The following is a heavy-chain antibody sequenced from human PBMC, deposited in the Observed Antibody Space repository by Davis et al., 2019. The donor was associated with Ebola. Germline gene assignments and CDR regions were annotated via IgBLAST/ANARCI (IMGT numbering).Heavy chain of an antibody. Sequence: SETLSLTCAVSGVSLGGGGYFRSWHRQPPAKGPSLFRIIYSTGSTYYNPSLKRRVTISVDTSKNQFSLKLSSVTAADTAGYYCARQGGLITMIVVVIQNWFDPWGQGTLVTVFS. CDR3: ARQGGLITMIVVVIQNWFDP. CDR1: GVSLGGGGYF. CDR2: IYSTGST. D-gene: IGHD3-22*01. V-gene: IGHV4-30-2*03. J-gene: IGHJ5*02.